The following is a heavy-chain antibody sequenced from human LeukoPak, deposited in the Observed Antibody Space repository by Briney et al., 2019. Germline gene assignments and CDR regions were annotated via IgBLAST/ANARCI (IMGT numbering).Heavy chain of an antibody. CDR1: GGTFSSYA. D-gene: IGHD2-2*01. V-gene: IGHV1-69*13. CDR3: ARDRRGRYCSSISCYLGCFDP. CDR2: IIPIFGTA. J-gene: IGHJ5*02. Sequence: SVKVSCTASGGTFSSYAISWVRQAPGQGLEWMGGIIPIFGTANYAQKFQGRVKITADESTSTAYVELSSLRSDDTAVYYCARDRRGRYCSSISCYLGCFDPWGQGTLVTVSS.